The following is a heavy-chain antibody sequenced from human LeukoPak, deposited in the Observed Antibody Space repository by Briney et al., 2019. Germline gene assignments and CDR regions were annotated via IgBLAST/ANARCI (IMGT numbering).Heavy chain of an antibody. CDR3: ARGDYLYYYDSSGYLSPYFDY. Sequence: ASMKVSCKASGYTFTSYYMHWVRQAPGQGLEWMGIINPSGGSTSYAQKFQGRVTMTRDMSASTVYMELSSLRSEDTAVYYCARGDYLYYYDSSGYLSPYFDYWGQGTLVTVSS. J-gene: IGHJ4*02. CDR1: GYTFTSYY. D-gene: IGHD3-22*01. V-gene: IGHV1-46*01. CDR2: INPSGGST.